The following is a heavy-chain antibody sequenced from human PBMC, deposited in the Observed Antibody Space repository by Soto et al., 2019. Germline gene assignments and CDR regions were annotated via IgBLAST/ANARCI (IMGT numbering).Heavy chain of an antibody. V-gene: IGHV4-39*01. CDR3: ATIRGVPMDWFDP. CDR1: GGSISSSSYY. CDR2: IYYSGST. Sequence: SSETLSLTCTVSGGSISSSSYYWGWIRPPPGKGLEWIGSIYYSGSTYYNPSLKSRVTISVDTSKNQFSLKLSSVTAADTAVYYCATIRGVPMDWFDPWGQGTLVTVSS. D-gene: IGHD3-10*01. J-gene: IGHJ5*02.